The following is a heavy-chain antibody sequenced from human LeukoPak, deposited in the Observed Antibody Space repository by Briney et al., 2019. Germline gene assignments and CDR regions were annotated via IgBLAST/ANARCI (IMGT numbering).Heavy chain of an antibody. V-gene: IGHV4-59*08. D-gene: IGHD3-3*01. CDR3: ARTYDFWSGYYLY. CDR1: GGSISSYY. J-gene: IGHJ4*02. Sequence: SETLSLTCTVSGGSISSYYWSWIRQPPGKGLEWIGYIYYSGSTNYNPSLKSRVTISVDTSKNQLSLKLSSVTAADTAVYYCARTYDFWSGYYLYWGQGTLVTVSS. CDR2: IYYSGST.